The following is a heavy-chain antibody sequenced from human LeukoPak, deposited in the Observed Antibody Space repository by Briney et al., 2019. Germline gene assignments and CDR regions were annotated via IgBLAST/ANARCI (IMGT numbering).Heavy chain of an antibody. J-gene: IGHJ4*02. CDR3: AKDRAVATIGGIDY. Sequence: GGSLRLSCAASGFAASGFTFSSYSMNWVRQAPGKGLEWVSSISSSSSYIYYADSVKGRFTISRDNAKYSLYLQMNSLRSDDTAVYYCAKDRAVATIGGIDYWGQGTLVTVSS. V-gene: IGHV3-21*04. CDR2: ISSSSSYI. D-gene: IGHD5-12*01. CDR1: GFTFSSYS.